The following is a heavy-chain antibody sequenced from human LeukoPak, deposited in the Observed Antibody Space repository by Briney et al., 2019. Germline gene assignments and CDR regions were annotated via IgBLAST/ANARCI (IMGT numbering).Heavy chain of an antibody. Sequence: SETLPLTCTVYGGSFSGYYWSWIRQPPGKGLEWIGEINHSGSTNYNPSLKSRVTISVDTSKNQFSLKLSSVTAADTAVYYCAREHSSSWYPIYYYYGMDVWGKGTTVTVSS. D-gene: IGHD6-13*01. CDR3: AREHSSSWYPIYYYYGMDV. J-gene: IGHJ6*04. CDR1: GGSFSGYY. V-gene: IGHV4-34*01. CDR2: INHSGST.